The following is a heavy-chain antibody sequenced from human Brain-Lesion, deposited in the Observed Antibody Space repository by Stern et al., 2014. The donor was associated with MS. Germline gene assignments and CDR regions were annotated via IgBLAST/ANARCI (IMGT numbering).Heavy chain of an antibody. V-gene: IGHV1-8*01. CDR3: ARAVRNQLLSEY. J-gene: IGHJ4*02. CDR1: GYTFSSYD. D-gene: IGHD2-2*01. Sequence: QVQLGQSGAEVKNPGASVKVSCKASGYTFSSYDITWVRQASGHGLEWMGWTNPYSGNTGYAQKFKGRVSMTSDPSISPVYMELTSLTSDDTAVYFCARAVRNQLLSEYWGQGTLVTVSS. CDR2: TNPYSGNT.